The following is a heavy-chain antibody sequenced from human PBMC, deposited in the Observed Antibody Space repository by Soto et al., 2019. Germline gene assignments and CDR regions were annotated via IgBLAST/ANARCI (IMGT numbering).Heavy chain of an antibody. CDR2: INTDNGNT. Sequence: GASVKVSCKASGYTFTSYAMHWVRQAPGQRLEWMGWINTDNGNTKYSEKLQGRVTITRDTSASTAYMELSSLRSEDTALYYCARDGRADNYGDYIDYWGQGTLVTVSS. D-gene: IGHD4-17*01. CDR1: GYTFTSYA. V-gene: IGHV1-3*04. J-gene: IGHJ4*02. CDR3: ARDGRADNYGDYIDY.